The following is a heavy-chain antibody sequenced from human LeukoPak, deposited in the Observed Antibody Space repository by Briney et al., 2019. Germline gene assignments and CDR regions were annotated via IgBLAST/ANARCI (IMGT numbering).Heavy chain of an antibody. J-gene: IGHJ4*02. Sequence: PGGSLRLSCAASGFTFSSYGMHWVRQAPGKGLQWVAVIPYDASNRYYADSVRGRFTISRDDSKNTLYLQMNSLRAEDTAMYYCATRYCSTTNCYAFDYWGQGTLVTVSS. CDR2: IPYDASNR. CDR1: GFTFSSYG. V-gene: IGHV3-30*03. D-gene: IGHD2-2*01. CDR3: ATRYCSTTNCYAFDY.